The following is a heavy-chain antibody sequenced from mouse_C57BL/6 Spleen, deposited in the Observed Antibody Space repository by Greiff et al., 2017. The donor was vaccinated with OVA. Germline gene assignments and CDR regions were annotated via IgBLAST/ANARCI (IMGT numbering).Heavy chain of an antibody. CDR2: IDPSDSET. V-gene: IGHV1-52*01. CDR1: GYTFTSYW. D-gene: IGHD3-3*01. Sequence: VQLQQPGAELVRPGSSVKLSCKASGYTFTSYWMHWVKQRPIQGLEWIGNIDPSDSETHYNQKFKNKATLTVDKSSSTAYMQLSSLTSEDSAVYYCAREEGTRGETRDYWGQGTTLTVSS. J-gene: IGHJ2*01. CDR3: AREEGTRGETRDY.